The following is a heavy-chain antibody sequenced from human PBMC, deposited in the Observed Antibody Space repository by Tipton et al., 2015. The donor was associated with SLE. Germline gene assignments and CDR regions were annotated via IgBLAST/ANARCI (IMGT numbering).Heavy chain of an antibody. CDR3: VRERKYVVRFRELVAPDL. Sequence: LRLSCAVYGGSFSDYYWSWIRQTPGEGLEWIGEISHTGGTNYNPSLESRVTMSVDTSKNQFSLKLSSVTAADTAMYYCVRERKYVVRFRELVAPDLWGQGTAITVSS. CDR1: GGSFSDYY. J-gene: IGHJ3*01. CDR2: ISHTGGT. D-gene: IGHD1-26*01. V-gene: IGHV4-34*01.